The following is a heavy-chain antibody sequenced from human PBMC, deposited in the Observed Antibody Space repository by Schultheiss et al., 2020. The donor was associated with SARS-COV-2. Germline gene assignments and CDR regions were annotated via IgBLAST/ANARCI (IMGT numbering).Heavy chain of an antibody. CDR2: IWYDGSNK. CDR3: ARDATIVVVNLYVDL. J-gene: IGHJ5*02. V-gene: IGHV3-33*08. Sequence: GESLKISCAASGFTFSSYWMSWVRQAPGRGLEWVAVIWYDGSNKYYADSVKGRFTISRDNSKNTLYLQMNSLRPDDTAVYYCARDATIVVVNLYVDLWGQGTLVTVSS. D-gene: IGHD3-22*01. CDR1: GFTFSSYW.